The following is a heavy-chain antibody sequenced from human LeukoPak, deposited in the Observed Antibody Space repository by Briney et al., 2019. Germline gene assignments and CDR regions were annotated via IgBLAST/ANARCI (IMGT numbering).Heavy chain of an antibody. CDR1: GGFSSAFS. D-gene: IGHD6-13*01. J-gene: IGHJ6*02. CDR3: ARSGASPGDYSSSWFTPTFYYYYGMDV. V-gene: IGHV4-34*12. CDR2: IITSVRT. Sequence: SETLSPTCAVFGGFSSAFSWSWVRQPPGRGRGWYGEIITSVRTTYNPPPKRRATIPVDPSKNQFSLKLSSVTAADTAVYYCARSGASPGDYSSSWFTPTFYYYYGMDVWGQGTTVTVSS.